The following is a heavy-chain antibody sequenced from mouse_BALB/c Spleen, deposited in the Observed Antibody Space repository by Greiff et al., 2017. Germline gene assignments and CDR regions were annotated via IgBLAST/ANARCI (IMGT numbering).Heavy chain of an antibody. Sequence: EVHLVESGGGLVKPGGSLKLSCAASGFTFSSYAMSWVRQTPEKRLEWVASISSGGSTYYPDSVKGRFTISRDNARNILYLQMSSLRSEDTAMYYCARGRGSSGYDYAMDYWGQGTSVTVSS. D-gene: IGHD3-1*01. CDR1: GFTFSSYA. CDR2: ISSGGST. J-gene: IGHJ4*01. CDR3: ARGRGSSGYDYAMDY. V-gene: IGHV5-6-5*01.